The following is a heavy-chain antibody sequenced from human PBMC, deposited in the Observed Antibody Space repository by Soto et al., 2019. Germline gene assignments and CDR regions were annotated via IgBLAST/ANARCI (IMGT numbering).Heavy chain of an antibody. CDR3: ARSGIVVVPAAKLYGMDV. CDR1: GGTFSSYA. CDR2: IIPIFGTA. Sequence: SVKVSCKASGGTFSSYAISWVRQAPGQGLEWMGGIIPIFGTANYAQKFQGRVTITTDESTSTAYMELSSLRSEDTAVYYCARSGIVVVPAAKLYGMDVWGQGTTVTVSS. J-gene: IGHJ6*02. D-gene: IGHD2-2*01. V-gene: IGHV1-69*05.